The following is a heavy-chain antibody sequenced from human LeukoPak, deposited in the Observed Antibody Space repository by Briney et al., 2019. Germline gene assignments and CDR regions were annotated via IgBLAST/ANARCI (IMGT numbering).Heavy chain of an antibody. D-gene: IGHD6-19*01. CDR3: ARDHSSGWYGLSPY. J-gene: IGHJ4*02. CDR1: GHTYTSYY. Sequence: ASVKVSCKASGHTYTSYYMHWVRRAPGQGLEWMGIINPSGGSTSYAQNFQGRVTMTRDTSTSTVYMELSSLRYEDTAVYYCARDHSSGWYGLSPYWGQGTLVTVSS. V-gene: IGHV1-46*01. CDR2: INPSGGST.